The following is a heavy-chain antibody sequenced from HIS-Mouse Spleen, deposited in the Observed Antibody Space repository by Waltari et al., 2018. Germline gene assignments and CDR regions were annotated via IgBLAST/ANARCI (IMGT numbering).Heavy chain of an antibody. CDR2: IYYSGRT. D-gene: IGHD6-13*01. CDR3: ARESPYSSSWYDWYFDL. J-gene: IGHJ2*01. V-gene: IGHV4-39*07. CDR1: GGSISSSSYY. Sequence: QLQLQESGPGLVKPSETLSLTCTVSGGSISSSSYYWGWIRQPPGKGLEWIGSIYYSGRTHDSPALKRRVTISVDTSKNQFSLKLSSVTAADTAVYYCARESPYSSSWYDWYFDLWGRGTLVTVSS.